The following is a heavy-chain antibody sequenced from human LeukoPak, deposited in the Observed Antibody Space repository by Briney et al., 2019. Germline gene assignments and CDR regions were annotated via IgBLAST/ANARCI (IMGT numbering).Heavy chain of an antibody. CDR2: IYYSGSP. CDR1: GGSISSNSYY. Sequence: SETLSLTCTVSGGSISSNSYYWGWIRQPPGKGLEWIGNIYYSGSPYYNPSLKSRVTISVDTSKNQFSLKAISVTAADTAVYYCARWRTARTGFDYWGQGTLVTVSS. D-gene: IGHD3/OR15-3a*01. V-gene: IGHV4-39*01. J-gene: IGHJ4*02. CDR3: ARWRTARTGFDY.